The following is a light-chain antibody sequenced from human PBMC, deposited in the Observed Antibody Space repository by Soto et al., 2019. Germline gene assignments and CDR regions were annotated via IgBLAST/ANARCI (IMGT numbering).Light chain of an antibody. J-gene: IGKJ1*01. CDR1: QSISSW. V-gene: IGKV1-5*03. CDR2: KAS. CDR3: QQYNSYLWT. Sequence: DIQMTQSPSTLSASVGDRVTITCWASQSISSWLAWFQQKPGKAPNLLIHKASSLESGVPSRFSGSGSGTEFTLTISSLQPDDFATYYCQQYNSYLWTFGQGTKLEIK.